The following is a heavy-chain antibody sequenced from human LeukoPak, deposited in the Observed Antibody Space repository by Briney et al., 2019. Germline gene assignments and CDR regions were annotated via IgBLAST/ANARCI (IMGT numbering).Heavy chain of an antibody. Sequence: SETLSLTCTVSGGSISSHYWSWIRQPPRKGLEWIGYIYYSGSTNYNPSLKSRVTISVDTSKNQFSLKLSSVTAADTAVYYCARDGRNDWFDPWGQGTLVTVSS. D-gene: IGHD1-1*01. CDR3: ARDGRNDWFDP. J-gene: IGHJ5*02. CDR2: IYYSGST. CDR1: GGSISSHY. V-gene: IGHV4-59*11.